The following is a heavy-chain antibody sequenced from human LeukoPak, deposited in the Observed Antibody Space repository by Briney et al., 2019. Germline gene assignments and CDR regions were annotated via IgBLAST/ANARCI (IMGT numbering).Heavy chain of an antibody. CDR3: ARDRHRYHYDGSGYPPY. CDR1: GFTFSSYS. Sequence: GGSLRLSCAASGFTFSSYSMIWVRQAPGKGLEWVSYISSSSTTIYYADSVKGRFTISRDNAKNSLYLQMNSLRAEDTAVYYCARDRHRYHYDGSGYPPYWGQGTLVTVSS. J-gene: IGHJ4*02. CDR2: ISSSSTTI. D-gene: IGHD3-22*01. V-gene: IGHV3-48*01.